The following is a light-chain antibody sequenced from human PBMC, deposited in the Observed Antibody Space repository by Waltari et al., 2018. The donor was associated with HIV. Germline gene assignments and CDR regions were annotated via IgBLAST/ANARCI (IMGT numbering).Light chain of an antibody. CDR2: KVS. CDR3: MQGTYWPFT. CDR1: QSLVYSDGITY. Sequence: DVVLTQSPLSLPVTLGQPASISCRSKQSLVYSDGITYLNWFQQRPGQSPRRLVYKVSNRDSGVPDRFSGSGSGTEFTLKISRVEAVDVGVYYCMQGTYWPFTFGPGTRVQIK. V-gene: IGKV2-30*01. J-gene: IGKJ3*01.